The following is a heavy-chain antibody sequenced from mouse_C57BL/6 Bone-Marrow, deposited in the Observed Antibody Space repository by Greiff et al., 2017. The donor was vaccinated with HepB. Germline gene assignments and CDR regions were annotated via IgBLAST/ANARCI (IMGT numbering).Heavy chain of an antibody. V-gene: IGHV3-8*01. CDR1: GYSITSDY. CDR2: ISYSGST. J-gene: IGHJ1*03. CDR3: ARRGPYYYGSPLYFDV. D-gene: IGHD1-1*01. Sequence: DVKLQESGPGLAKPSQTLSLTCSVTGYSITSDYWNWIRKFPGNKLEYMGYISYSGSTYYNPSLKSRISITRDTSKNQYYLQLNSVTTEDTATYYCARRGPYYYGSPLYFDVWGTGTTVTVSS.